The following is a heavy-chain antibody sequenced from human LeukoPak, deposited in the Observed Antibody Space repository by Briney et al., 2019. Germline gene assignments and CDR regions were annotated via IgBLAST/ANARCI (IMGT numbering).Heavy chain of an antibody. CDR1: GGSISSYY. CDR3: ARHGPYDILTGYYNWFDP. V-gene: IGHV4-59*08. Sequence: SETPSLTCTVSGGSISSYYWSWIRQPPGKGLEWIGYIYYSGSTSYNPSLKSRVTISVDTPKNQFSLKLSSVTAADTAVYYCARHGPYDILTGYYNWFDPWGQGTLVTVSS. J-gene: IGHJ5*02. D-gene: IGHD3-9*01. CDR2: IYYSGST.